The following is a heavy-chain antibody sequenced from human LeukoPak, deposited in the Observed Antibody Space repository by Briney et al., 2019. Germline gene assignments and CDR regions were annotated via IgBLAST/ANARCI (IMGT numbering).Heavy chain of an antibody. CDR1: GATVWSSF. V-gene: IGHV3-66*01. J-gene: IGHJ4*02. Sequence: GGSLRLSCSESGATVWSSFRSWIRQTPGKGLEWVAILHSDGGTDYADSVRGRFTISRDNSKDIVYLQMNSLRVEDTALYYCARNRSGTNLDFWGQGTLVTVSS. CDR2: LHSDGGT. D-gene: IGHD1-26*01. CDR3: ARNRSGTNLDF.